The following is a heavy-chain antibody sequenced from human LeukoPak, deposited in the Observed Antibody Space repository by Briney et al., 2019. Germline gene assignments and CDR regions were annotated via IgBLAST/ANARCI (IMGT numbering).Heavy chain of an antibody. D-gene: IGHD5/OR15-5a*01. Sequence: GAPLKISSKGSGSRFTTYWIGWVRQMPGKGLEWMGIIYPGDSDTRYSPSFQGQVTISADKSISTAYLQWSSLKASDTAMYYCARPLCSVYAGSYGMDVWGQGTTVTVSS. J-gene: IGHJ6*02. CDR1: GSRFTTYW. V-gene: IGHV5-51*01. CDR2: IYPGDSDT. CDR3: ARPLCSVYAGSYGMDV.